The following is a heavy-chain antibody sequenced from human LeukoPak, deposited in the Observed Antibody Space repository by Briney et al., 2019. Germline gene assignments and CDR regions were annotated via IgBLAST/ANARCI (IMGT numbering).Heavy chain of an antibody. Sequence: PSETLSLTCTVSGGSISSSSYYWGWIRQPPGKGLEWIGSIYHSGSTYYNPSLKSRVTISVDTSKNQFSLKLSSVTAADTAVYYCARGGGSWSNWFDPWGQGTLVTVSS. D-gene: IGHD6-13*01. V-gene: IGHV4-39*07. CDR1: GGSISSSSYY. J-gene: IGHJ5*02. CDR2: IYHSGST. CDR3: ARGGGSWSNWFDP.